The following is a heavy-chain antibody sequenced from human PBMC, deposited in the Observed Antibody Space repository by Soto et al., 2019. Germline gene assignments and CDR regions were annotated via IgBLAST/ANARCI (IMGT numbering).Heavy chain of an antibody. D-gene: IGHD3-16*02. V-gene: IGHV1-69*01. CDR1: GGTFSSYA. CDR2: VIPIFGTA. J-gene: IGHJ4*02. CDR3: ASHIYDYVWGSYRYTGRSDY. Sequence: QVQLVQSGAEVKKPGSSVKVSCKASGGTFSSYAISWVRQAPGQGLEWMGGVIPIFGTANYAQKFQGRVTITADESTSTAYMELSSLRSEDTAVYYCASHIYDYVWGSYRYTGRSDYWGQGTLVTVSS.